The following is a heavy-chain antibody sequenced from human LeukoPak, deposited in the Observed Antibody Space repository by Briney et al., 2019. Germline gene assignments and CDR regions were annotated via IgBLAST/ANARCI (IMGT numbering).Heavy chain of an antibody. CDR3: AGDGHTYGSGSS. J-gene: IGHJ5*02. CDR1: GGSISSGGYY. Sequence: SETLSLTCTVSGGSISSGGYYWSWIRQHPGKGLEWIGYIYYSGSTYYNPSLKSRVTISVDTSKNQFSLKLSSVTAADTAVYYCAGDGHTYGSGSSWGQGTLVTVSS. CDR2: IYYSGST. V-gene: IGHV4-31*03. D-gene: IGHD3-10*01.